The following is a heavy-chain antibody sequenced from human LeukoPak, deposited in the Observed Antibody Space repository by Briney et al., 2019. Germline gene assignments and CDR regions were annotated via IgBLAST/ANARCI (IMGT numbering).Heavy chain of an antibody. CDR2: ISGSGGST. J-gene: IGHJ3*02. V-gene: IGHV3-23*01. CDR1: GFTFSSYA. Sequence: GGSLRLSCAASGFTFSSYAMSWVRQGPGKGLEWVSAISGSGGSTYYADSVKGRFTISRDNSKNTLYLQMNSLRAEDTAVYYCAKGSADSDAFDIWGQGTMVTVSS. D-gene: IGHD2-2*01. CDR3: AKGSADSDAFDI.